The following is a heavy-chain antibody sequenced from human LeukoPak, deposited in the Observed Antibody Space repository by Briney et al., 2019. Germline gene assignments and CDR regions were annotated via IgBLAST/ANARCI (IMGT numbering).Heavy chain of an antibody. CDR1: GFTFSSYA. V-gene: IGHV3-23*01. CDR2: ISGSGGST. D-gene: IGHD3-22*01. J-gene: IGHJ3*02. CDR3: AKDWYYYDNSGPHAFDI. Sequence: PGGSLRLSCAASGFTFSSYAMSWVRQAPGKGLEWVSAISGSGGSTYYADSVKGRFTISRDNSKNTLYLQMNSLRAEDTAVYYCAKDWYYYDNSGPHAFDIWGQGTMVTVSS.